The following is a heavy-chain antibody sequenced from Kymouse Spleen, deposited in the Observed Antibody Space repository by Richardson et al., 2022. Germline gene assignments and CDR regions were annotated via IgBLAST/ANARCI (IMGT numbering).Heavy chain of an antibody. D-gene: IGHD3-9*01. J-gene: IGHJ4*02. V-gene: IGHV3-7*01. Sequence: EVQLVESGGGLVQPGGSLRLSCAASGFTFSSYWMSWVRQAPGKGLEWVANIKQDGSEKYYVDSVKGRFTISRDNAKNSLYLQMNSLRAEDTAVYYCARGYYDILTGYPFDYWGQGTLVTVSS. CDR2: IKQDGSEK. CDR3: ARGYYDILTGYPFDY. CDR1: GFTFSSYW.